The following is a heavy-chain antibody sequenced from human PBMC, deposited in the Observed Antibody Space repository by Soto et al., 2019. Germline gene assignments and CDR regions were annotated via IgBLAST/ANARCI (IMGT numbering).Heavy chain of an antibody. CDR1: GFTFINAW. J-gene: IGHJ4*02. CDR2: IKSKTDGGTT. CDR3: TTRLYYYESSGYYYPGDY. V-gene: IGHV3-15*01. Sequence: GGSLRLSCAASGFTFINAWMSGVRQAPGKGLEWVGRIKSKTDGGTTDYAAPVKGRFTISRDDSKNMLYVLMNSLKTEDTAVYYCTTRLYYYESSGYYYPGDYWGQGTLVTVSS. D-gene: IGHD3-22*01.